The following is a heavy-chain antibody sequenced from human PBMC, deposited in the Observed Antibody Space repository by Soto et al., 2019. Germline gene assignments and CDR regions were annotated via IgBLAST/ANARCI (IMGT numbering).Heavy chain of an antibody. D-gene: IGHD2-2*03. CDR1: GFTFSRYG. CDR2: ISSSSSTI. CDR3: ERDGYCVSTTCYFLPDV. J-gene: IGHJ6*02. V-gene: IGHV3-48*02. Sequence: EVQVVESGGGLVQPGGSLRLSCAASGFTFSRYGMNWVRQAPGKGPEWVAYISSSSSTIYYADSVKGRFTISRANAKNSLYLQMNSLRDEDTAVYYCERDGYCVSTTCYFLPDVWGQGTTVTVSS.